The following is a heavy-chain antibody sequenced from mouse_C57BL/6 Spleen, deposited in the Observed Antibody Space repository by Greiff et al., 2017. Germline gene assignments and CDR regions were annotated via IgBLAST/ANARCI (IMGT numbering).Heavy chain of an antibody. J-gene: IGHJ1*03. CDR3: ARDYGSSSYWYVDV. CDR2: MHPTSGST. D-gene: IGHD1-1*01. V-gene: IGHV1-62-3*01. Sequence: QVQLQQPGAELVKPGASVKLSCKASGYTFTSYWMHWVKPRPGRGLEWIGRMHPTSGSTNYNEKLKSKATLTVDKSSSPAYRQLSSLTSEDSSVYYCARDYGSSSYWYVDVWGTGTTVTVSS. CDR1: GYTFTSYW.